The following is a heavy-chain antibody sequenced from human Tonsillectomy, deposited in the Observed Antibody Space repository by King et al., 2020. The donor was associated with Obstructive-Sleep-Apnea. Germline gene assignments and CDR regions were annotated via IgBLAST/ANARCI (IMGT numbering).Heavy chain of an antibody. J-gene: IGHJ6*02. Sequence: DVQLVESGGGLVQPGGSLRLSCAASGFTFSGYAMNWVRQAPGKGLEWVSAISGNGGSTYYADSAKGRFTISRDNSKNTLYMQMNSLRAEDTAVYYCANSWYSTSWYGVGGVYFYGMDVWGQGTTVTVSS. CDR3: ANSWYSTSWYGVGGVYFYGMDV. CDR1: GFTFSGYA. V-gene: IGHV3-23*04. CDR2: ISGNGGST. D-gene: IGHD6-13*01.